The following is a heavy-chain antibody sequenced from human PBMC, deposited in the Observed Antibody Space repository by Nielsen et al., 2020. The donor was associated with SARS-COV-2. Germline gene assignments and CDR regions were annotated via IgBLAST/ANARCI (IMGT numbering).Heavy chain of an antibody. D-gene: IGHD3-3*01. CDR2: INASNGNT. Sequence: WVRQAPGQRLEWMGWINASNGNTKYSQKFQGRVTITRDTSASTAYMELSSLRSEDTAVYYCARGGTIFGVVTRRGAFDIWGQGTTVTVSS. V-gene: IGHV1-3*01. CDR3: ARGGTIFGVVTRRGAFDI. J-gene: IGHJ3*02.